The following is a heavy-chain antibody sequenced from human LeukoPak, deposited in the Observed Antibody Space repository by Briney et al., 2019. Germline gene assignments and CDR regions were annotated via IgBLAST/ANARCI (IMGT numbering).Heavy chain of an antibody. J-gene: IGHJ5*02. D-gene: IGHD7-27*01. Sequence: ASVKVSCKASGYTFTSYDINWVRQATGQGLEWMGWMNPNSGNTGYAQKFQGRVTMTRNTSISTAYMELSSLRAEDTAVYYCARDGVRSRTNWGDWFDPWGQGTLVTVSS. CDR3: ARDGVRSRTNWGDWFDP. CDR2: MNPNSGNT. V-gene: IGHV1-8*01. CDR1: GYTFTSYD.